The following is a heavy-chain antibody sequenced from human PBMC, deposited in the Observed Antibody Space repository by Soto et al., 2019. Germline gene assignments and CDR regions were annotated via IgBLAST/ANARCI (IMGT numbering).Heavy chain of an antibody. Sequence: SETLSLTCTVSGGSISSYYWSWIRQPPGKGLEWIGYIYYSGSTNYNPSLKSRVTISVDTSKNQFSLKLSSVTAADTAVYYCARALYYYGSGSYQIYYYYMDVWGKGTTVTVSS. CDR3: ARALYYYGSGSYQIYYYYMDV. CDR1: GGSISSYY. J-gene: IGHJ6*03. CDR2: IYYSGST. V-gene: IGHV4-59*01. D-gene: IGHD3-10*01.